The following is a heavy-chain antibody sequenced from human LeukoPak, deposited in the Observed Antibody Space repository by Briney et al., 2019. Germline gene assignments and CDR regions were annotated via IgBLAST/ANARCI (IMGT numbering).Heavy chain of an antibody. CDR2: TYYRSKWYN. J-gene: IGHJ4*02. V-gene: IGHV6-1*01. CDR1: GDSVSSNSAA. D-gene: IGHD3-22*01. CDR3: ARVDYYDSSGYPGGYFDY. Sequence: SQTLSLTCAISGDSVSSNSAAWNWIRQSPSRGLEWLGRTYYRSKWYNDYAVSVKSRITINPDTSKNQFSLKLSSVTAADTAVYYCARVDYYDSSGYPGGYFDYWGQGALVTVSS.